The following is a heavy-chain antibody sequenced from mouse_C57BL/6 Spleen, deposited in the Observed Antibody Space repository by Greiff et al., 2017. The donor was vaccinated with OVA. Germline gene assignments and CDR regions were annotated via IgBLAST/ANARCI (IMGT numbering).Heavy chain of an antibody. J-gene: IGHJ4*01. D-gene: IGHD2-1*01. V-gene: IGHV10-3*01. CDR3: VREGVYYGLYYYAMDY. CDR1: GFTFNTYA. Sequence: EVKVVESGGGLVQPKGSLKLSCAASGFTFNTYAMHWVRQAPGKGFEWVARIRSKSSNYATYYADSVKDRFTISRDDSQSMLYLQMNNLKTEDTAMYYCVREGVYYGLYYYAMDYWGQGTSVTVSS. CDR2: IRSKSSNYAT.